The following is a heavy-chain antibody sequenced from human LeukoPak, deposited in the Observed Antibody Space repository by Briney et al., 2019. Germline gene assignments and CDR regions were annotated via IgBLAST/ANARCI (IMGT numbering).Heavy chain of an antibody. CDR3: ARGLRYYYDSSGY. J-gene: IGHJ4*02. CDR2: ISSSSSYI. Sequence: GGSLRLSCAASGFTFSSYSMNWVRQAPGKGLEWVSSISSSSSYIYYADSAKGRLTISRDNAKNSLYLQMNSLRAEDTAVYYCARGLRYYYDSSGYWGQGTLVTVSS. CDR1: GFTFSSYS. D-gene: IGHD3-22*01. V-gene: IGHV3-21*01.